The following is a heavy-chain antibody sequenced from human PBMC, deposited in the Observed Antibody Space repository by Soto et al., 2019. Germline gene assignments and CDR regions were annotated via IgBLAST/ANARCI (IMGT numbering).Heavy chain of an antibody. V-gene: IGHV4-59*01. J-gene: IGHJ4*02. CDR3: ARGVDRQWADY. D-gene: IGHD1-26*01. Sequence: QVQLQESGPGLVKPSETLSLTCTVSGGSISSYYWSWIRQPPGRGLEWIGYIYYSGSTNYNPSLKSRVTISVDTSKNLFSLKLSSVTAADTAVYYCARGVDRQWADYWGQGTLVTVSS. CDR1: GGSISSYY. CDR2: IYYSGST.